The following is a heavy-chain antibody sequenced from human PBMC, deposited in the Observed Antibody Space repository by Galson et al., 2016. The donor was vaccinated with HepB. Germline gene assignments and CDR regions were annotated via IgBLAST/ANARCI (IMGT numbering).Heavy chain of an antibody. CDR3: AGAGCSGGSCSYNWFDP. J-gene: IGHJ5*02. V-gene: IGHV4-59*12. CDR1: GVPISGYY. CDR2: IYYSGST. Sequence: SETLSLTCAVSGVPISGYYWSWIRQPPGKGLEWIGYIYYSGSTNYNPSLKSRVIISVDKSKNQFSLKLSSVTAADTAVYYCAGAGCSGGSCSYNWFDPWGHGTLVTVSS. D-gene: IGHD2-15*01.